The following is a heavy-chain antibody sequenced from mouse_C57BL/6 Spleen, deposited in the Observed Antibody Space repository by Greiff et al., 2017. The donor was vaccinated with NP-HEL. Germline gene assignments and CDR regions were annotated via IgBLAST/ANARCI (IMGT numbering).Heavy chain of an antibody. CDR1: GYAFSSYW. CDR2: IYPGDGDT. CDR3: ATMVTYYAMDY. J-gene: IGHJ4*01. Sequence: QVHVKQSGAELVKPGASVKISCKASGYAFSSYWMNWVKQRPGKGLEWIGQIYPGDGDTNYNGKFKGKATLTADKSSSTAYMQLSSLTSEDSSVYFCATMVTYYAMDYWGQGTSVTVSS. V-gene: IGHV1-80*01. D-gene: IGHD2-2*01.